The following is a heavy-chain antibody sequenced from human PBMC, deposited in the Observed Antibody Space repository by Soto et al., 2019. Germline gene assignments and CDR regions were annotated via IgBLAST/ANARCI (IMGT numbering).Heavy chain of an antibody. CDR1: CGSIISYS. J-gene: IGHJ6*02. D-gene: IGHD3-3*01. CDR2: VFDSGNT. CDR3: EAWSSYYTVDV. Sequence: AETLSLTCSFSCGSIISYSWSWVRQPAGKGLEWIGRVFDSGNTNYNPSLQSRVTMSLDTSKKQFSLKLTSVTAADTAVYYCEAWSSYYTVDVWGQGTTVTVSS. V-gene: IGHV4-4*07.